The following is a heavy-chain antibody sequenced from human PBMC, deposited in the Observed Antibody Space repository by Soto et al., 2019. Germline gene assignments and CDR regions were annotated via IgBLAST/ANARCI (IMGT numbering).Heavy chain of an antibody. CDR1: GFTFSSYA. V-gene: IGHV3-30-3*01. CDR2: ISYDGSNK. D-gene: IGHD1-26*01. Sequence: QVQLVESGGGVVQPGRSLRLFCAASGFTFSSYAMHWVRQAPGKGLEWVAVISYDGSNKYYADSVKGRFTISRDNSKNTLYLQMNSLRAEDTAVYYCARDGIVGATPFDYWGQGTLVTVSS. CDR3: ARDGIVGATPFDY. J-gene: IGHJ4*02.